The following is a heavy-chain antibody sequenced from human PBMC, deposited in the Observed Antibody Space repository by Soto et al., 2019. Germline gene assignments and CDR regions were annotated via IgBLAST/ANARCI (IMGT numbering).Heavy chain of an antibody. Sequence: ASVKVSCKASGYTFTGYYMHWVRQSPGQRLEWIGKIDAGNGNTKYSQKFQDRVTITRDTSASAAYMELRTLRSEDTSIYYRGSTYYNPSLKSRVTISVDTSKNQFSLKLSSVTAADTAVYYCARDERDRSRRFLGSGSYYNLGFDYWGQGTQVTVSS. CDR1: GYTFTGYY. CDR3: GSTYYNPSLKSRVTISVDTSKNQFSLKLSSVTAADTAVYYCARDERDRSRRFLGSGSYYNLGFDY. J-gene: IGHJ4*02. V-gene: IGHV1-3*01. CDR2: IDAGNGNT. D-gene: IGHD3-10*01.